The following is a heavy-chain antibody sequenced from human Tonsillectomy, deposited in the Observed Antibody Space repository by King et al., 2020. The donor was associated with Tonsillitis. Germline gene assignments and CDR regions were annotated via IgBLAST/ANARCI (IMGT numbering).Heavy chain of an antibody. V-gene: IGHV3-23*04. CDR2: ISGSGGTT. D-gene: IGHD4-23*01. Sequence: VQLVESGGGLVQPGGSLRLSCAASGFTFNNYAMSWVRQAPGKGLEWVSTISGSGGTTYYADSVKGRFTISRDNSKNTLYLQMNSLRAEETAVYYCAKSPGYGGNLNFDYWGQGTLVTVSS. CDR1: GFTFNNYA. CDR3: AKSPGYGGNLNFDY. J-gene: IGHJ4*02.